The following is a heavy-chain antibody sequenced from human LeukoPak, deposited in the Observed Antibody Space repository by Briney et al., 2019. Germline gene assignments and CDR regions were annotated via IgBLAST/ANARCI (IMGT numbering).Heavy chain of an antibody. V-gene: IGHV3-48*03. Sequence: AGGSLRLSCAASGFTFSSYEMNWVRQAPGKGLEWVSYISSSGSTIYYADSVKGRFTISRDNAKNSLYLQMNSLRAEDTAVYYCARRLPIFGVAPDYWGQGALVTVSS. J-gene: IGHJ4*02. CDR1: GFTFSSYE. CDR2: ISSSGSTI. D-gene: IGHD3-3*02. CDR3: ARRLPIFGVAPDY.